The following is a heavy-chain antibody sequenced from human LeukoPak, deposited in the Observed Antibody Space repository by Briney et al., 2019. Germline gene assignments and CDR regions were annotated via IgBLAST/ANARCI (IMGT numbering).Heavy chain of an antibody. CDR1: GFTYSNYA. J-gene: IGHJ4*02. D-gene: IGHD3-10*01. V-gene: IGHV3-23*01. CDR3: AKDWRHYGSGSYSTPLFDY. CDR2: ISGSGRST. Sequence: TGGSLRLSCAASGFTYSNYAMNWVRQAPGKGLEWVSVISGSGRSTYYADSVKGRFTISRDKSKNTLYLQMNSLRAEDTAVYYCAKDWRHYGSGSYSTPLFDYWGQGTLVTVSS.